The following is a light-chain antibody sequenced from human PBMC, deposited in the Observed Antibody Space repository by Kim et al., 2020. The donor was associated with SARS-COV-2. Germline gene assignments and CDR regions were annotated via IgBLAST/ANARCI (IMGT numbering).Light chain of an antibody. Sequence: PVQPVTFSCNATTSDVGAYHHSSWFQQPPVIAPKLVIYDFTSRPSRLSNRFSGSKSGNTASLTISGLQAEDEADYYCSSYTSTSAVFGTGTKVTVL. CDR2: DFT. CDR3: SSYTSTSAV. J-gene: IGLJ1*01. CDR1: TSDVGAYHH. V-gene: IGLV2-14*03.